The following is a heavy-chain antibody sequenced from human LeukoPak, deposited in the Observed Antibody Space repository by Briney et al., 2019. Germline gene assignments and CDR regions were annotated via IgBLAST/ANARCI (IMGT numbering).Heavy chain of an antibody. V-gene: IGHV3-23*01. CDR1: GFTFSSYA. D-gene: IGHD3-10*01. Sequence: PGGSLRLSCAASGFTFSSYAMSWVRQAPGKGLEWVSAISGSGGSTYYADSVKGRFTISRDNSKNTLYLQMNSLRAEDTAVYYCAKARATYYYGSGSYFSEWGQGTLVTVSS. J-gene: IGHJ4*02. CDR3: AKARATYYYGSGSYFSE. CDR2: ISGSGGST.